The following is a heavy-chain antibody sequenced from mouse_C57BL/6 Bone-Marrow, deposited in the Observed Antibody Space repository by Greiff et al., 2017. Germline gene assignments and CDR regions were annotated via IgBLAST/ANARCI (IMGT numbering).Heavy chain of an antibody. V-gene: IGHV1-47*01. D-gene: IGHD5-1*01. Sequence: QVQLKESGAELVKPGASVKMSCKASGYTFNTYPIEWMKQNHGKSLEWIGNFHPYNDDTKYNEKFKGKATLTVEKSSNTVYLELSRLTSDDSAVYYCARSSTFFYYFDYWGQGTTLTVSS. CDR3: ARSSTFFYYFDY. CDR1: GYTFNTYP. CDR2: FHPYNDDT. J-gene: IGHJ2*01.